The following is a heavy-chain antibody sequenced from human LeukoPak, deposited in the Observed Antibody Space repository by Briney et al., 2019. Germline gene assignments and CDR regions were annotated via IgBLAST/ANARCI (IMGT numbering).Heavy chain of an antibody. Sequence: GGSLRLSCAASGFTFSTIGMTWVRQAPGKGLEWVSGISESGTTTYYADSVKGRFTVSRDNSKNTLYLQMNSLRAEDTAVYYCARVIAAAGDYWGQGTLVTVSS. CDR2: ISESGTTT. D-gene: IGHD6-13*01. CDR1: GFTFSTIG. J-gene: IGHJ4*02. V-gene: IGHV3-23*01. CDR3: ARVIAAAGDY.